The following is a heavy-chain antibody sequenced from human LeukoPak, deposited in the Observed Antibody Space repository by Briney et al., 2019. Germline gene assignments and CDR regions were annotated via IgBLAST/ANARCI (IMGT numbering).Heavy chain of an antibody. CDR2: VSYDGSYK. V-gene: IGHV3-30*04. D-gene: IGHD4-23*01. Sequence: GGSLRLSCAASGFTFRNYAIHWVRQAPGKGLEWVAVVSYDGSYKDYADSVKGRFTISRDNSRNTLYLQMNSLRAQDTAVYYCARGARKGDDYGGFFDYWGQGTLVTVSS. CDR1: GFTFRNYA. CDR3: ARGARKGDDYGGFFDY. J-gene: IGHJ4*02.